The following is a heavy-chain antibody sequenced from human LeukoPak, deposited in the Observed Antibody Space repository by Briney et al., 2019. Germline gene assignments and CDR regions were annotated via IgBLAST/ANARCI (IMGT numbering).Heavy chain of an antibody. CDR3: ARLMTWRLPGYFDY. CDR2: IYHSGST. D-gene: IGHD3-16*01. J-gene: IGHJ4*02. CDR1: GGSISSSSYY. Sequence: SETLSLTCTVSGGSISSSSYYWGWIRQPPGTGLEWIGSIYHSGSTYYNPSLKSRVTISVDTSKNQFSLKLSSVTAADTAMYYCARLMTWRLPGYFDYWGQGTLVTVSS. V-gene: IGHV4-39*01.